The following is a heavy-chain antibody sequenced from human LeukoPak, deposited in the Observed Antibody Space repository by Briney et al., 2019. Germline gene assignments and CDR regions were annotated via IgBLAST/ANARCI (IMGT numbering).Heavy chain of an antibody. J-gene: IGHJ3*02. CDR1: GFTFSSSW. D-gene: IGHD2-15*01. CDR3: VRDRGWYAFDI. Sequence: GGSLRLSCAASGFTFSSSWMTWVRQAPGKGLEWVANIKEDGSQKYYVDSVKGRFTISRDNAKNSLYLQMNSLRAEDTAVYYCVRDRGWYAFDIWVQGTMATVSS. CDR2: IKEDGSQK. V-gene: IGHV3-7*01.